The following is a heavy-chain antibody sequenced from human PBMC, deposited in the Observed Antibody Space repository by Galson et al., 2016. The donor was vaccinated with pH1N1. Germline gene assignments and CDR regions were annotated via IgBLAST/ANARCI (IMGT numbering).Heavy chain of an antibody. CDR3: VRELRGGTFDV. J-gene: IGHJ3*01. V-gene: IGHV1-2*02. CDR2: IIPNSGDT. Sequence: SVKVSCKASGYTFTGYYMHWVRQAPGQGLEWMGLIIPNSGDTNCAKKFQGRVTMTRDTSISAAYMELTRLTSDDTAVYYCVRELRGGTFDVWGQGTMVTVSS. D-gene: IGHD3-16*01. CDR1: GYTFTGYY.